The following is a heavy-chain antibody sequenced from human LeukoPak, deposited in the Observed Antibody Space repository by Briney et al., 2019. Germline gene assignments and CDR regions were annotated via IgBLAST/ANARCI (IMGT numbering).Heavy chain of an antibody. V-gene: IGHV1-8*01. CDR3: ARLDLVYGSGSYYDGMGV. D-gene: IGHD3-10*01. Sequence: GASVKVSCKASGYTFTSYDINWVRQATGQGLEWMGWMNPNSGNTGYAQRFQGRVTMTRNTSISTAYMELSSLRSEDTAVYYCARLDLVYGSGSYYDGMGVWGQGTTVTVSS. CDR2: MNPNSGNT. CDR1: GYTFTSYD. J-gene: IGHJ6*02.